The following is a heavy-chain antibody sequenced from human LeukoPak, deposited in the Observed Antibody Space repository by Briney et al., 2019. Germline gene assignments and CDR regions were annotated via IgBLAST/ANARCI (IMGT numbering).Heavy chain of an antibody. CDR2: ISGSGGST. J-gene: IGHJ6*02. CDR3: AKLNYYGSGSYWSYYYGMDV. V-gene: IGHV3-23*01. Sequence: GGSLRLSCAASGFTFSSYSMNWVRRAPGKGLEWVSAISGSGGSTYYADSVKGRFTISRDNSKNTLYLQMNSLRAEDTAVYYCAKLNYYGSGSYWSYYYGMDVWGQGTTVTVSS. D-gene: IGHD3-10*01. CDR1: GFTFSSYS.